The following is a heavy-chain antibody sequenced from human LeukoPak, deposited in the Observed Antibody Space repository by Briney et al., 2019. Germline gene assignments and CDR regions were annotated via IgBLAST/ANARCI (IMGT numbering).Heavy chain of an antibody. CDR2: IYSGGAT. Sequence: GGSLILSCAASGFTVSSNYMSWVRQAPGQGLEWVSVIYSGGATFYEDSVKGRFTISRDNSKNTLYLQMNSLRAEDTAVYYCARDSSDSSSWHGYFDYWGQGTLVSVSS. V-gene: IGHV3-66*01. J-gene: IGHJ4*02. D-gene: IGHD6-13*01. CDR1: GFTVSSNY. CDR3: ARDSSDSSSWHGYFDY.